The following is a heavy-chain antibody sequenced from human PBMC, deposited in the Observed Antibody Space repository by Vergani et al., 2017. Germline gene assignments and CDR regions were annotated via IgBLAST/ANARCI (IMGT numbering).Heavy chain of an antibody. CDR3: ARDKTTMVRRYLDY. J-gene: IGHJ4*02. D-gene: IGHD3-10*01. Sequence: EVQLVESGGGFVPPGGSLRLSCEASGFTVSSYSITWIRQAPGKGLEWVSYISASSRSIYYADSVKGRFTISRDNAKNSLSLQMNSLRVEDTAVYYCARDKTTMVRRYLDYWGQGTLVTVSS. CDR2: ISASSRSI. CDR1: GFTVSSYS. V-gene: IGHV3-48*01.